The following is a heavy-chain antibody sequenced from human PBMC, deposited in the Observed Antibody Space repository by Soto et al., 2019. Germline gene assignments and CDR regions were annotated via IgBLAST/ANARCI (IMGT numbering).Heavy chain of an antibody. CDR3: GKDHLLTTVTTVGD. V-gene: IGHV3-30*18. D-gene: IGHD4-17*01. Sequence: QVQLVESGGGVVQPGRSLRLSCAASGFTFSSHGMHWVRQAPGKGLEWVAVISYHGNDKYYAESVKGRFTISRDNFNNMLYLQMDSLRVEDTAVYYCGKDHLLTTVTTVGDWGQGTLVTVSS. CDR1: GFTFSSHG. CDR2: ISYHGNDK. J-gene: IGHJ4*02.